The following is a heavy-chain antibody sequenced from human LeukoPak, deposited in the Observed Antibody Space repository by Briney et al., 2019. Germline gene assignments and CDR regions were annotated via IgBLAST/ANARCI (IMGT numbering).Heavy chain of an antibody. CDR1: GGSISSHY. CDR2: ISYTGST. Sequence: PSETLSLTCTVSGGSISSHYWAWIRQPPGKGLEWIGYISYTGSTNYNPSLKSRVTISVDTSKNQFSLKLRSVTAADTAVYFCARHGSGTVGAFDIWGQGTMVTVSS. J-gene: IGHJ3*02. CDR3: ARHGSGTVGAFDI. V-gene: IGHV4-59*11. D-gene: IGHD1-26*01.